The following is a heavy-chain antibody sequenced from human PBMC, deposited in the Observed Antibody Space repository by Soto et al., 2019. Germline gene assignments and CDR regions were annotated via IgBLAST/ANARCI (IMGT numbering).Heavy chain of an antibody. Sequence: GGSLRLSCAASGFTFSSYAMSWVRQAPGKGLEWVSAISGSGGSTYYADSVKGRFTISRDNSKNTLYLQMNSLRAEDTAVYYCAKTYSSSSQVEEFDPWGQGTLVTVSS. D-gene: IGHD6-13*01. J-gene: IGHJ5*02. V-gene: IGHV3-23*01. CDR3: AKTYSSSSQVEEFDP. CDR2: ISGSGGST. CDR1: GFTFSSYA.